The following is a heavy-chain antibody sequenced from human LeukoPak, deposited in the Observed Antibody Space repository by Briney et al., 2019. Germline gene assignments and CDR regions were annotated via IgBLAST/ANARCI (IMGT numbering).Heavy chain of an antibody. CDR1: GGSISSYY. Sequence: SETLSLTCTVSGGSISSYYWSWIRQPAGKGLEWIGRIYTSGSTNYNPSLKSRVTMSVDTSKNQFSLKLSSVTAADTAVYYCARTSSGWEYYYYYYGMDVWGQRTTVTVSS. J-gene: IGHJ6*02. CDR2: IYTSGST. CDR3: ARTSSGWEYYYYYYGMDV. D-gene: IGHD6-19*01. V-gene: IGHV4-4*07.